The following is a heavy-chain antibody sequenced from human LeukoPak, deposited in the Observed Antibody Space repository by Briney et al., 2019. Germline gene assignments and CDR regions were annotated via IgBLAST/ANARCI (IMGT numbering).Heavy chain of an antibody. J-gene: IGHJ5*02. V-gene: IGHV3-15*01. Sequence: PGGSLRLSCAASGFTFNNAWMNWVRQAPGKGLQWVGRIKSKNVGGTTDYAAPVKGRFTISRDNSKNTVYLQMNSLKIEDTAVYYCTSHAAFDPWGQGTLVTVSS. CDR3: TSHAAFDP. CDR1: GFTFNNAW. CDR2: IKSKNVGGTT.